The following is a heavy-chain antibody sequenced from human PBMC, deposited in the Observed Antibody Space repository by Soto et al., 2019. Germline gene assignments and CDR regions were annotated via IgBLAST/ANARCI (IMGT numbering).Heavy chain of an antibody. Sequence: EVQLLESGGGLVQPGGSLRLSCAASGFTFSSYAMRWVRQAPVKGLEWVSAISGSGDSTYYADSVKGRFTISRDNSKNTLYPQMNSLMAEGTGVYYCARRGSGSYSDYWGQGTLVTVSS. V-gene: IGHV3-23*01. CDR1: GFTFSSYA. CDR2: ISGSGDST. D-gene: IGHD1-26*01. J-gene: IGHJ4*02. CDR3: ARRGSGSYSDY.